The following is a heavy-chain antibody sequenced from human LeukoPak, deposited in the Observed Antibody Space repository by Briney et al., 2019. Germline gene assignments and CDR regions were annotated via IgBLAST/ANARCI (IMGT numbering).Heavy chain of an antibody. Sequence: GGSLRLSCAASGFTFSSYWMSWVRQAPGKGLEWVANIKQDGSEKYYVDSVKGRFTISRDNAKNSLYLQMNSLRAEDTALYYCAKDIGTILAAAGGFDYWGQGTLVTVSS. CDR3: AKDIGTILAAAGGFDY. V-gene: IGHV3-7*03. D-gene: IGHD6-13*01. CDR1: GFTFSSYW. CDR2: IKQDGSEK. J-gene: IGHJ4*02.